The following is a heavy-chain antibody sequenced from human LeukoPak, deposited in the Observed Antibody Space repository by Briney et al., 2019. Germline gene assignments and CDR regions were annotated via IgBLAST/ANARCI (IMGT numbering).Heavy chain of an antibody. V-gene: IGHV1-18*01. CDR1: GGTFSSYA. J-gene: IGHJ6*02. CDR3: ARGGKFDVLLWFGEPVDV. Sequence: GASVKVSCKASGGTFSSYAISWVRQAPGQGLEWMGGISAYNGNTNYAQKLQGRVTMTTDTSTSTAYMELRSLRSDDTAVYYCARGGKFDVLLWFGEPVDVWGQGTTVTVSS. CDR2: ISAYNGNT. D-gene: IGHD3-10*01.